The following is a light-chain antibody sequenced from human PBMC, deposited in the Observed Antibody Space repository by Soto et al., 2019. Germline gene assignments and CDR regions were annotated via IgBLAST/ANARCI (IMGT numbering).Light chain of an antibody. V-gene: IGKV3-11*01. J-gene: IGKJ2*01. CDR2: DAS. Sequence: EIVLTQSPATLSLSPGERATLSCRASQSVSTYLAWYQQKPGQAPRLLIYDASNRATGIPARLSGSGSGTDFTLTISSLEPADFAVYYCQHRSNWPRTFGQGTKLEIK. CDR1: QSVSTY. CDR3: QHRSNWPRT.